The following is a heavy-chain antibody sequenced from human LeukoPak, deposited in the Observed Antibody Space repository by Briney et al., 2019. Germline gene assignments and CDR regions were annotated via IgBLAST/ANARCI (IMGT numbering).Heavy chain of an antibody. Sequence: QPGVSLRLSCAASGFTFSSYSMNWVRQDPGKGLEWVSSISSSSSYIYYADSVKGRFTISRDNAKTSLYLHMYSLRAEDTAVYYCARTPLDDYGDYFDYWGQGTLVTVSS. CDR2: ISSSSSYI. CDR1: GFTFSSYS. J-gene: IGHJ4*02. V-gene: IGHV3-21*01. D-gene: IGHD4-17*01. CDR3: ARTPLDDYGDYFDY.